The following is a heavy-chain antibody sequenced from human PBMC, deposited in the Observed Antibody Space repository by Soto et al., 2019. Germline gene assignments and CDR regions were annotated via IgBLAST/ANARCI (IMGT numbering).Heavy chain of an antibody. CDR3: AKANHDYGGKSAFDI. CDR1: GFTFSSYG. D-gene: IGHD4-17*01. J-gene: IGHJ3*02. Sequence: GGSLRLSCAASGFTFSSYGMHWVRQAPGKGLEWVAVISYDGSNKYYADSVKGRFTISRDNSKNTLYLQMNSLRAEDTAVYYCAKANHDYGGKSAFDIWGQGTMVTVSS. V-gene: IGHV3-30*18. CDR2: ISYDGSNK.